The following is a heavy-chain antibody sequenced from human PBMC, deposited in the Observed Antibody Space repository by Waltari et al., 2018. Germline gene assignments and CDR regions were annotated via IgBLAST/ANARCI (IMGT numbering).Heavy chain of an antibody. CDR2: INSEGSLI. D-gene: IGHD3-10*01. CDR3: ARGGGSLDY. Sequence: EVQLVESGGGFVRQGGSLRRYSQASGFTFHPYWINWVRQAPGKGLVWVARINSEGSLISYAASVKGRFTISRDNAKNTLYLQMNSLRAEDTAVYYCARGGGSLDYWGQGTQVTVSS. CDR1: GFTFHPYW. J-gene: IGHJ4*02. V-gene: IGHV3-74*01.